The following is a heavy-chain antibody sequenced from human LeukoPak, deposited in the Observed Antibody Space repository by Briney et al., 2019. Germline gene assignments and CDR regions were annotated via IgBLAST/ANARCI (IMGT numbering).Heavy chain of an antibody. CDR1: GGSISSLY. CDR3: ARERTTVLIAFDI. Sequence: SENPSLTCTFSGGSISSLYWGWNREPAGEGLGGIGRIYTSGSTNYNPSLKSRVTMSVDTSKNQFSLKLSSVTAADTAVYYCARERTTVLIAFDIWGQGTMVTVSS. D-gene: IGHD4-17*01. J-gene: IGHJ3*02. CDR2: IYTSGST. V-gene: IGHV4-4*07.